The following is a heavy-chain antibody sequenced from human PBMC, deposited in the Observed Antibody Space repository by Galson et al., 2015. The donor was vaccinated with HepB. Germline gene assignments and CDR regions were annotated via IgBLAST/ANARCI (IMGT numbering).Heavy chain of an antibody. CDR2: INTNTGNP. CDR1: GYTFTSYA. V-gene: IGHV7-4-1*02. J-gene: IGHJ6*03. CDR3: AGGYSYEYYYYYYMDV. Sequence: SVKVSCKASGYTFTSYAMNWVRQAPGQGLEWMGWINTNTGNPTYAQGFTGRFVFSLDTSVSTAYLQISSLKAEDTAVYYCAGGYSYEYYYYYYMDVWGKGTTVTVSS. D-gene: IGHD5-18*01.